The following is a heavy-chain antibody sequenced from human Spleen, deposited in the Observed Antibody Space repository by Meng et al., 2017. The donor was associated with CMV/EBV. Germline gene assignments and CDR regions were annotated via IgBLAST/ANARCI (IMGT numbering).Heavy chain of an antibody. J-gene: IGHJ5*02. CDR3: ARAARYCSSTSCYLNWFDP. CDR1: GGSFSGYC. D-gene: IGHD2-2*01. CDR2: INHSGST. V-gene: IGHV4-34*01. Sequence: GSLRLSCAVYGGSFSGYCWSWIRQPPGKGLEWIGEINHSGSTNYNPSLKSRVTISVDTSKNQFSLKLSSVTAADTAVYYCARAARYCSSTSCYLNWFDPWGQGTLVTVSS.